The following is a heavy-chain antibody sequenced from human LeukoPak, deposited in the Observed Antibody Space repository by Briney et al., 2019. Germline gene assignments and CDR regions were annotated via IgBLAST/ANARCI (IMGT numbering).Heavy chain of an antibody. V-gene: IGHV3-7*01. CDR1: GFTFSSYW. CDR3: ARHDDSTAYSLDY. J-gene: IGHJ4*02. D-gene: IGHD3-22*01. CDR2: IKQDGSQK. Sequence: PGGSLRLSCAAFGFTFSSYWMTWVRQAPGKGLEWVANIKQDGSQKFYLDSVKGRFTISRDNAKESLFLQMNSLRAEDTAVYYCARHDDSTAYSLDYWGQGTLVTVSS.